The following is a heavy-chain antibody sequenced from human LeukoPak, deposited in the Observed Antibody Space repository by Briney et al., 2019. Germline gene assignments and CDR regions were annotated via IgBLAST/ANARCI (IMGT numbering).Heavy chain of an antibody. V-gene: IGHV4-59*01. D-gene: IGHD2/OR15-2a*01. CDR3: ARVDEYNYYYYMDV. CDR1: GGCISSYY. Sequence: SETLSLTCTVSGGCISSYYWSWIRQPPGKGLEWIGYIYYSGSTNYNPSLKSRVTISVDTSKNQFSLKLSSVTAADTAVYYCARVDEYNYYYYMDVWGKGTTVTVSS. CDR2: IYYSGST. J-gene: IGHJ6*03.